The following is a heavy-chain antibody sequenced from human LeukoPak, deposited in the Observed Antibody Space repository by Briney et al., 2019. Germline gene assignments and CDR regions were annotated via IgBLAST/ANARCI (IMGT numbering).Heavy chain of an antibody. D-gene: IGHD6-19*01. Sequence: GGSLRLSCAASGFTFSSYCMYWVRHAPGKGLVWVSRINSDGSSTSYADSVKGRFTISRDNAKNTLYLQMNSLRAEDTAVYYCARDLEYSSGWYGYFDYWGQGTLVTVSS. CDR3: ARDLEYSSGWYGYFDY. CDR1: GFTFSSYC. J-gene: IGHJ4*02. CDR2: INSDGSST. V-gene: IGHV3-74*01.